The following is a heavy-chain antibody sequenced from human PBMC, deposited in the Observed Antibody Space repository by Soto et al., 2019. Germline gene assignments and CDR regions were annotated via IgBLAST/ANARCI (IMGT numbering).Heavy chain of an antibody. D-gene: IGHD5-12*01. V-gene: IGHV1-2*04. CDR3: ARDPFIVATGGDAFDI. CDR2: INPNSGGT. J-gene: IGHJ3*02. CDR1: GDTFTGYY. Sequence: ASVKVSCKASGDTFTGYYMHWVRQAPGQGLEWMGWINPNSGGTNYAQKFQGWVTMTRDTSISTAYMELSRLRSDDTAVYYCARDPFIVATGGDAFDIWGQGTMVTVSS.